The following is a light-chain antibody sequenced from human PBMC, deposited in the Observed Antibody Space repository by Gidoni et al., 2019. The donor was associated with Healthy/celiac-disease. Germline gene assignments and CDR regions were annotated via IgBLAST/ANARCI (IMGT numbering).Light chain of an antibody. CDR1: QSISSW. J-gene: IGKJ1*01. CDR3: QQFNSYPWT. Sequence: DIHMTQYPATLSASVGDRVTITCRASQSISSWLAWYQQKPGKAPNLLIFKASSLESGVPSRFSGSGSGTEFTLTISSLQPDDFATYYCQQFNSYPWTFGQGTKVEIK. V-gene: IGKV1-5*03. CDR2: KAS.